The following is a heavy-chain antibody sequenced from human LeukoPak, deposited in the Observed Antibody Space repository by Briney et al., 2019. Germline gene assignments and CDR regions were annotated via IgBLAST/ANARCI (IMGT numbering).Heavy chain of an antibody. CDR3: TRYSWYYFDY. CDR2: IRSKAYGGTT. V-gene: IGHV3-49*04. D-gene: IGHD6-13*01. CDR1: GFTFGDYA. Sequence: SGGSLRLSCTASGFTFGDYAMSWVRQAPGKGLEWVGFIRSKAYGGTTEYAASVKGRFTISRDDSKSIAYLQMNSLRTEDIAVYYCTRYSWYYFDYWGQGTLVTVSS. J-gene: IGHJ4*02.